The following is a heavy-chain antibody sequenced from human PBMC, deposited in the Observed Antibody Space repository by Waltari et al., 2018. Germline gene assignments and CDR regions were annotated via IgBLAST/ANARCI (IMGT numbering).Heavy chain of an antibody. CDR1: GSAFNPYG. CDR2: FRPTGLTT. CDR3: AKEVLSSGHYWYFDL. Sequence: EVQLLESGGGLVQPGGSLTLSCAASGSAFNPYGMSGVRQAPGKGLEWSAGFRPTGLTTYYRDSVKGRFTISRDTSKNMLYLQMNSLSGEDSALYFCAKEVLSSGHYWYFDLWGRGTLVTVSS. J-gene: IGHJ2*01. D-gene: IGHD2-8*02. V-gene: IGHV3-23*01.